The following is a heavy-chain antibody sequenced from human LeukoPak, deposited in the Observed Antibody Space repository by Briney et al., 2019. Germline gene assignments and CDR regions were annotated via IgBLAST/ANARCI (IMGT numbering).Heavy chain of an antibody. J-gene: IGHJ4*02. CDR2: IYQSGST. Sequence: SETLSLTCAVSGYSISSGYYWGWIRQPPGKGLEWIASIYQSGSTYHNPSVKSRVTISVDTSKNQFSLELTSVTAADTAVYYCARVDDYVWGSYRQYYFDYWGQGTLVTVSS. CDR3: ARVDDYVWGSYRQYYFDY. V-gene: IGHV4-38-2*01. CDR1: GYSISSGYY. D-gene: IGHD3-16*02.